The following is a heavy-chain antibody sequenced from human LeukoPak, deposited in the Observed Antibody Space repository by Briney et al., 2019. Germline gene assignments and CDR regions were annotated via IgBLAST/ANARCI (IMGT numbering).Heavy chain of an antibody. D-gene: IGHD6-19*01. CDR1: GGSISSYY. CDR2: IYYSGST. CDR3: ARAATSSGWYIGY. V-gene: IGHV4-59*01. Sequence: SETLSLTCTVSGGSISSYYWSWIRQPPGKGLEWIGYIYYSGSTNYNPSLKSRVTISVDTSKNQFSLKLSSVTAADTAVYYCARAATSSGWYIGYWGQGTQVTVSS. J-gene: IGHJ4*02.